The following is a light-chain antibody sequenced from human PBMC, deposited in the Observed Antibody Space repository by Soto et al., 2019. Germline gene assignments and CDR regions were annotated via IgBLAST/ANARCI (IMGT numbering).Light chain of an antibody. CDR2: EVS. CDR1: SSDVCGYNY. CDR3: SSYTSSSIDYV. V-gene: IGLV2-14*01. J-gene: IGLJ1*01. Sequence: QSVLTQPASVSGSPGQSITISCTGTSSDVCGYNYVSWYQQHPGKAPKLMIYEVSNRPSGVSNRFSGSKSGNTASLTISGLQAEDEADYYCSSYTSSSIDYVFGTGTKVTVL.